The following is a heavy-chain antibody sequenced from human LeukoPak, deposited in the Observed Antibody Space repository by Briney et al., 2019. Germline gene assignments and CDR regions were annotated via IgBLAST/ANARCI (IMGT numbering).Heavy chain of an antibody. Sequence: ASVKVSCKASGYTFTGYYMHWVRQAPGQGLEWMGWINPNSGGTNYAQKFQGRVTMTRDTSISTAYMELSRLRSDDTAVYYCARESWNDDAPGSTHFDYWGQGTLVTVSS. V-gene: IGHV1-2*02. CDR1: GYTFTGYY. J-gene: IGHJ4*02. D-gene: IGHD1-1*01. CDR2: INPNSGGT. CDR3: ARESWNDDAPGSTHFDY.